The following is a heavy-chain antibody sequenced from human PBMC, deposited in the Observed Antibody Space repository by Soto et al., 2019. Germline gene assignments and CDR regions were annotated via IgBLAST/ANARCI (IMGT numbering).Heavy chain of an antibody. V-gene: IGHV3-11*01. CDR1: GFSFSDYY. Sequence: QVQLVESGGALVKPGESLRLSCAASGFSFSDYYMTWIRQAPGKGLEWVSHISSSGSGISCGDSVKGRFTISRDNAKKSLYLQMSSLRAEDTAVYYCARKRYGDSTFDYWGQGTLVTVSS. CDR3: ARKRYGDSTFDY. J-gene: IGHJ4*02. D-gene: IGHD4-17*01. CDR2: ISSSGSGI.